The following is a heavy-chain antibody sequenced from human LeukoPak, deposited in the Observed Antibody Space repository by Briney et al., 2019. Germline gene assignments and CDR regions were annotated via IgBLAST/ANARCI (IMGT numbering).Heavy chain of an antibody. CDR2: ISHDGSNK. Sequence: GGSLRLSCAASGFTFTNYAMHWVRQAPGKGLEWVAVISHDGSNKYNADSVKGRFTISRDNSKNTLYLQMNSLRAEDTAVYYCARGYCSGGSCSYFDYWGQGTLVTVSS. CDR3: ARGYCSGGSCSYFDY. CDR1: GFTFTNYA. V-gene: IGHV3-30*14. D-gene: IGHD2-15*01. J-gene: IGHJ4*02.